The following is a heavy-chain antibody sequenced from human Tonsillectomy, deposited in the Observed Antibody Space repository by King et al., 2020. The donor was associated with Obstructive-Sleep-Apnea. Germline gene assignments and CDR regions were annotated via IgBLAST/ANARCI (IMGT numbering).Heavy chain of an antibody. CDR3: AKGQYFGRYDY. D-gene: IGHD3-9*01. V-gene: IGHV4-34*01. Sequence: VQLQQWGAGLLKPSETLSLTCAVDGASVSGYYWSWIRQPPGKGLEWIGDMNLSVSTNHNPSLKSRFTILLDTSKNQFSLKLTSVTAADTAVYYCAKGQYFGRYDYWGQGTLVTVSS. CDR1: GASVSGYY. J-gene: IGHJ4*02. CDR2: MNLSVST.